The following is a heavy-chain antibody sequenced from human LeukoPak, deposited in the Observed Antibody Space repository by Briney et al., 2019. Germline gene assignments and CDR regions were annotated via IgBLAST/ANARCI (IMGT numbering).Heavy chain of an antibody. CDR1: GFTFSSYA. CDR2: ISYDGSNK. J-gene: IGHJ5*02. V-gene: IGHV3-30-3*01. Sequence: GRSLRLSCAASGFTFSSYAMHWVRQAPGKGLEWVAVISYDGSNKYYADSVKGRFTISRDNSKNTLYLQMNSLRAVDTAVYYCARDGPTNWFDPWGQGTLVTVSS. CDR3: ARDGPTNWFDP.